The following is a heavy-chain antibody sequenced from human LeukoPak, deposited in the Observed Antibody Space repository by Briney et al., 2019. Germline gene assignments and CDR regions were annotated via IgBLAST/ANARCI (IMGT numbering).Heavy chain of an antibody. Sequence: GGSLRLSCAASGFTLSGYWMGWVRQAPGKGLEWVANIKEDGSETYYVDSVKGRFTISRDNAKNSLYLHMNSLTAEDTAMYYCARDWVAGVPFDAFDIWGQGTMVSVSS. CDR1: GFTLSGYW. CDR3: ARDWVAGVPFDAFDI. V-gene: IGHV3-7*01. J-gene: IGHJ3*02. CDR2: IKEDGSET. D-gene: IGHD3-10*01.